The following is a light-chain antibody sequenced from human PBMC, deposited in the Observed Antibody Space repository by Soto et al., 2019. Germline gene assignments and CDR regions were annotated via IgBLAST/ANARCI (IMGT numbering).Light chain of an antibody. Sequence: DIQMTQSPSSLSASVGDRVTITCQARQDVSNYLNWYQQKPGKPPKLLIYDASNLEAGVPSRFSGNGSGTDFTFTISSLQPEDIATYYCQQYHNLLLTFGGGTKVDIK. V-gene: IGKV1-33*01. CDR3: QQYHNLLLT. CDR2: DAS. J-gene: IGKJ4*01. CDR1: QDVSNY.